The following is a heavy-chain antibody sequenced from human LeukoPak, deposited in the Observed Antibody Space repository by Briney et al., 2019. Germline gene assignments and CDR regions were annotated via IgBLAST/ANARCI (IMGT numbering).Heavy chain of an antibody. CDR1: GYTFTSYA. CDR3: ARAGVHWSSTSCYLLGVDY. V-gene: IGHV1-3*01. CDR2: INAGNGDT. Sequence: ASVKVSCKASGYTFTSYAMHWVRQAPGQRLEWMGWINAGNGDTKYSQKFQGRVTITRDTSASTAYMELSSLRSEDTAVYYCARAGVHWSSTSCYLLGVDYWGQGTLVTVSS. D-gene: IGHD2-2*01. J-gene: IGHJ4*02.